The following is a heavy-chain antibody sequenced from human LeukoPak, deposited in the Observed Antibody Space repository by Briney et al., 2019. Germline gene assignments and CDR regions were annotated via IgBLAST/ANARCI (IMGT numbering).Heavy chain of an antibody. CDR2: ISWNSGSI. Sequence: GRSLRLSCAASGFTFDDYAMHWVRQAPGKGLEWVSGISWNSGSIACADSVKGRFTISRDNAKNSLYLQMNSLRAEDTALYYCAKDFGRSAYDRPFDYWGXGTLVTVSS. V-gene: IGHV3-9*01. CDR3: AKDFGRSAYDRPFDY. J-gene: IGHJ4*02. D-gene: IGHD5-12*01. CDR1: GFTFDDYA.